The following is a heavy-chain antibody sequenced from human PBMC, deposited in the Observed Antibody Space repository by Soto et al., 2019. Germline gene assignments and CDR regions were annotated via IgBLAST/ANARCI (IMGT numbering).Heavy chain of an antibody. D-gene: IGHD5-18*01. V-gene: IGHV3-11*01. Sequence: GGSLRLSCAASGFTFSDYYMSCIRQAPGKGLEWVSYISSSGSTIYYADSVKGRFTISRDNAKNSLYLQMNSLRAEDTAVYYCARDPDTAMGSWFDPWGQGTLVTVSS. CDR2: ISSSGSTI. CDR1: GFTFSDYY. J-gene: IGHJ5*02. CDR3: ARDPDTAMGSWFDP.